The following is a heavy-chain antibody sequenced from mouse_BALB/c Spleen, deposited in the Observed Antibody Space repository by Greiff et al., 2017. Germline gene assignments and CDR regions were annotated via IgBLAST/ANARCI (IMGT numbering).Heavy chain of an antibody. J-gene: IGHJ3*01. V-gene: IGHV5-17*02. CDR1: GFTFSSFG. CDR3: AREETMITPFAY. CDR2: ISSGSSTI. D-gene: IGHD2-4*01. Sequence: DVKLQESGGGLVQPGGSRKLSCAASGFTFSSFGMHWVRQAPEKGLEWVAYISSGSSTIYYADTVKGRFTISRDNPKNTLFLQMTSLRSEDTAMYYCAREETMITPFAYWGQGTLVTVSA.